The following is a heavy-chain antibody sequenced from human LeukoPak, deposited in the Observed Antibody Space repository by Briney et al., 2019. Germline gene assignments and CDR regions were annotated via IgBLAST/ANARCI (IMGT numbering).Heavy chain of an antibody. CDR3: ARVGYTSYYYYGMDV. Sequence: PGGSPRLSCAASGFTFSSYAMHWVRQAPGKGLEYVSAISSNGGSTYYANSVKGRFTISRDNSKNTLYLQMGSLRAEDMAVYYCARVGYTSYYYYGMDVWGQGTTVTVSS. D-gene: IGHD6-13*01. CDR2: ISSNGGST. CDR1: GFTFSSYA. J-gene: IGHJ6*02. V-gene: IGHV3-64*01.